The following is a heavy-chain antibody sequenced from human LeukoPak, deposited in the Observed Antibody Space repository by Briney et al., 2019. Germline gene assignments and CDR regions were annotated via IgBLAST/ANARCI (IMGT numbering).Heavy chain of an antibody. CDR3: ATTSGYSSGWYDY. CDR1: GHTFTGYY. V-gene: IGHV1-2*02. Sequence: ASVKVSCKASGHTFTGYYMHWVRQAPGQGLEWMGWINPNSGGTNYAQKFQGRVTMTRDTSISTAYMELSRLRSDDTAVYYCATTSGYSSGWYDYWGQGTLVTVSS. D-gene: IGHD6-19*01. CDR2: INPNSGGT. J-gene: IGHJ4*02.